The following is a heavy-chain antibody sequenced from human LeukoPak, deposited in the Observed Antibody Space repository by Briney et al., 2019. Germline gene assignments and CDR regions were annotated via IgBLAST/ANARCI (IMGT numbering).Heavy chain of an antibody. Sequence: GASVKVSCKASGYTFTSYGISWVRQAPGQGLEWMGWISAYNGNTNYAQKLQGRVTMTTDTSTSTAYMELRSLRSDDTAVYYCAKEEAGYCSGGSCYSLNYWGQGTLVTVSS. D-gene: IGHD2-15*01. CDR2: ISAYNGNT. J-gene: IGHJ4*02. V-gene: IGHV1-18*01. CDR3: AKEEAGYCSGGSCYSLNY. CDR1: GYTFTSYG.